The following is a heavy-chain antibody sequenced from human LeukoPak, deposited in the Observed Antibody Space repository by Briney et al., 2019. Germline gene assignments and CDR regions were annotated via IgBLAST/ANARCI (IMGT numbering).Heavy chain of an antibody. Sequence: SETLSLTCTVSGGSISSYYWSWIRQPAGKGLEWIGRIYTSGSTNYNPSLKSRVTVSVDTSKNQFSLNLSSVTAADTAVYYCARGGRSSSWLYYMDVWGKGTTVTISS. CDR2: IYTSGST. CDR3: ARGGRSSSWLYYMDV. CDR1: GGSISSYY. J-gene: IGHJ6*03. V-gene: IGHV4-4*07. D-gene: IGHD6-13*01.